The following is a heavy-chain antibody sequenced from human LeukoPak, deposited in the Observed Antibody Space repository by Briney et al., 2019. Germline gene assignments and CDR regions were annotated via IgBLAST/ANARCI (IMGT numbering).Heavy chain of an antibody. D-gene: IGHD4-17*01. Sequence: ASVKVSCKASGYTFTNYHINWVRQAPGQGLEWMGWISAHNGNTNYAQKLQGRVTMTTAYMEMRSLRSDDTAVYYCARLAYGANYIDYWDQGTLVTVSS. J-gene: IGHJ4*02. CDR1: GYTFTNYH. CDR2: ISAHNGNT. CDR3: ARLAYGANYIDY. V-gene: IGHV1-18*01.